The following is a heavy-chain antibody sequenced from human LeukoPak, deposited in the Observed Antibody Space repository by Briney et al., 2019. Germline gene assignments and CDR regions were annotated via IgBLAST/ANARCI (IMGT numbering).Heavy chain of an antibody. D-gene: IGHD1-14*01. CDR2: IYYSGTA. CDR3: AKSIARGNRGGLDY. CDR1: GGSISSGDFY. V-gene: IGHV4-30-4*08. J-gene: IGHJ4*02. Sequence: PSETLSLTCTVSGGSISSGDFYWSWVRQHPEKGLEWIGYIYYSGTAYYNPSLKSRVTISVDTSKNQFSLKLSSVTAADTAVYYCAKSIARGNRGGLDYWGQGTLVTVSS.